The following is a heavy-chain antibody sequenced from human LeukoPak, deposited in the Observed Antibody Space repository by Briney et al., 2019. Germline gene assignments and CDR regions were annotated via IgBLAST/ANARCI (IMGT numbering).Heavy chain of an antibody. CDR1: GSTLTSYL. CDR2: SYPGDSDT. J-gene: IGHJ4*02. V-gene: IGHV5-51*01. CDR3: ARIMTTVTPRYFDN. Sequence: GEPRQSSSTSSGSTLTSYLIGWVRQMRGKVLEWMGISYPGDSDTRYSPSFQGKVTISANKSISTAYLQGSSLKASDSAMYCCARIMTTVTPRYFDNWGQGTLVTVSS. D-gene: IGHD4-17*01.